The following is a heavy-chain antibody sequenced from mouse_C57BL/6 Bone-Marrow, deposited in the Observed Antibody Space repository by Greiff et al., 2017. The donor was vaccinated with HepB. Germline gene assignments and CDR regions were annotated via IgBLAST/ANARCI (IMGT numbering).Heavy chain of an antibody. CDR1: GYTFTSYW. CDR3: ARSGFAY. Sequence: VQLQQPGAELVMPGASVKLSCKASGYTFTSYWMHWVKQRPGQGLEWIGEIDPSDSYTNYNQKYKGKSTLTVDESSSTAYMQLSSLTSEDSAVYYCARSGFAYWGQGTLVTVSA. J-gene: IGHJ3*01. CDR2: IDPSDSYT. V-gene: IGHV1-69*01.